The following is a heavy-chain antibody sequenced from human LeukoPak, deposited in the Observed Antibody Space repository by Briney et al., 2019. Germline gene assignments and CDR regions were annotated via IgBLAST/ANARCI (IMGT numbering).Heavy chain of an antibody. D-gene: IGHD6-6*01. CDR2: INHSGST. CDR1: GGSFSGYY. J-gene: IGHJ3*02. Sequence: SETLSLTCAVYGGSFSGYYWSWVRQPPGKGLEWIGEINHSGSTNYNPSLKSRVTISVDTSKNQFSLKLSSVTAADTAVYYCIIWRAARPHAFDIWGQGTMVTVSS. V-gene: IGHV4-34*01. CDR3: IIWRAARPHAFDI.